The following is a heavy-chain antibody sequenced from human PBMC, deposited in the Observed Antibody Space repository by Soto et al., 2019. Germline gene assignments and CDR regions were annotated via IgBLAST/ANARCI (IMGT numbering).Heavy chain of an antibody. CDR3: ARDGGFHAFDI. CDR1: GYMFTTYG. J-gene: IGHJ3*02. D-gene: IGHD2-15*01. V-gene: IGHV1-18*01. Sequence: QVQLVQSGGEMKKPGASVKVSCKASGYMFTTYGMSWVRQAPGQGLEWMGWISAYNGNTNYAQNLQGRVAMTTDTSTGIAYMELRSLRSDDTAVYFCARDGGFHAFDIWGQGTMVTVSS. CDR2: ISAYNGNT.